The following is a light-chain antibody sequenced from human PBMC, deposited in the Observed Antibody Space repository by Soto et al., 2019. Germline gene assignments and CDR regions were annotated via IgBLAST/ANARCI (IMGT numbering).Light chain of an antibody. J-gene: IGLJ2*01. V-gene: IGLV2-23*01. CDR1: SSDVGSYNL. CDR2: EAN. Sequence: QSALTQPASLSGSPGQSITISCTGTSSDVGSYNLVSWYQQHPGKAPKLMIYEANKRPSGVSDRFSGSKSGNTASLTISGLQAEDEAEYYCSSYAGDSTSVVFGGGTKLIVL. CDR3: SSYAGDSTSVV.